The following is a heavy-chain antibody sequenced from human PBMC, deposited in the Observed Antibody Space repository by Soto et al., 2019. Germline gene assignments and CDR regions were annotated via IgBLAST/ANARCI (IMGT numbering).Heavy chain of an antibody. V-gene: IGHV3-23*01. D-gene: IGHD1-20*01. CDR3: AKAKNDYNWDNRPPFDY. J-gene: IGHJ4*02. CDR1: GFTLRNYA. CDR2: ISANDVGT. Sequence: LRLSCDASGFTLRNYAMTWVRQAPGKGLEWVSLISANDVGTYYAESVKTRFTISTDQSRNTVYLQMDSLRADDTAIYYCAKAKNDYNWDNRPPFDYWGQGTLVTVSS.